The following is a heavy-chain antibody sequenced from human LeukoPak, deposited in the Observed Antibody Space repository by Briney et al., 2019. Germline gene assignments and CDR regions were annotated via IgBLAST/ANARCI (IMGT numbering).Heavy chain of an antibody. CDR2: INPSGGST. CDR1: GYTFTSYY. Sequence: ASVKVSCKASGYTFTSYYMHWVRQAPGQGLEWMGIINPSGGSTSYAQKCQGRVTMTRDMSTITVYMELSSLRSEDTAVYYCARDGIDYDFWSGFFDYWGQGTLVTVSS. D-gene: IGHD3-3*01. CDR3: ARDGIDYDFWSGFFDY. J-gene: IGHJ4*02. V-gene: IGHV1-46*01.